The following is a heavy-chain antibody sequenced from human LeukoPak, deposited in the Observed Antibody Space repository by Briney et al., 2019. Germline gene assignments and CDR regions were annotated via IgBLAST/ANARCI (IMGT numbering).Heavy chain of an antibody. D-gene: IGHD3-16*01. Sequence: PGGSLRLSCAASGFTFSSYAMKWVRQAPGKGLEWVSAISSNGATTYYADSVKGRFTISRDNSKNTLYFQMSSLRPEDTAVYYCVKIVMAGGYFDYWGQGTLVTVSS. J-gene: IGHJ4*02. V-gene: IGHV3-64*05. CDR1: GFTFSSYA. CDR3: VKIVMAGGYFDY. CDR2: ISSNGATT.